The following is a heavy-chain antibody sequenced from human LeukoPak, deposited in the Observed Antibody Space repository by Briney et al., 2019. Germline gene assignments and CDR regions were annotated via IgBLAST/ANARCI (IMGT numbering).Heavy chain of an antibody. Sequence: GASVKVSCKASGYTFTGYYMHWVRQAPGQGLEWMGRINPSSGGTNYAQKFQGRVTMTRDTSISTAYMELSRLRSDDTAVYYCARDYGDSSGYLYYWGQGTLVTVSS. D-gene: IGHD3-22*01. J-gene: IGHJ4*02. CDR2: INPSSGGT. CDR1: GYTFTGYY. V-gene: IGHV1-2*06. CDR3: ARDYGDSSGYLYY.